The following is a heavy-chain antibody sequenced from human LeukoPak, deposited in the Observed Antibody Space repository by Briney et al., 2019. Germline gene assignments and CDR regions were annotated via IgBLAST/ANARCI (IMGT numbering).Heavy chain of an antibody. CDR1: GDSVSSNRAA. Sequence: SQTLSLTCVISGDSVSSNRAAWNWIRQSPSRGFEWLGRTYYRSKWYTDYAVSVRSRTTINPDTSKNQFSLHLSSVTPEDTAIYYCARDLQVPTGLKPPYDFWGQGILVTVSS. V-gene: IGHV6-1*01. D-gene: IGHD2-2*01. CDR2: TYYRSKWYT. J-gene: IGHJ4*02. CDR3: ARDLQVPTGLKPPYDF.